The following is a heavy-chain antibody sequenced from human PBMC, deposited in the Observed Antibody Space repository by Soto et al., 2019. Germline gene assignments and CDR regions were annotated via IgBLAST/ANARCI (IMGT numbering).Heavy chain of an antibody. D-gene: IGHD3-10*01. V-gene: IGHV3-15*01. J-gene: IGHJ4*02. Sequence: GGSLRLSXAASGFSFENAWMSWVRQAPGKGLEWVGRIKSKTDGGTTDYAAPVKGRFSISRDDSKNIVYLQMSSLKTEDSAVYFCTTDLLGSLILAWAYWGQGTVVTVSS. CDR1: GFSFENAW. CDR3: TTDLLGSLILAWAY. CDR2: IKSKTDGGTT.